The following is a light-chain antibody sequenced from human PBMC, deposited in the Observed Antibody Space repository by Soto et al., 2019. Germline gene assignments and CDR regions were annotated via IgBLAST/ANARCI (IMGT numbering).Light chain of an antibody. CDR2: DAS. Sequence: EIVLTQSPATLSLSPGERATLSCRASQSVSSYLAWYQQKPGQAPRLLIYDASNRATGIPARFSGSGSGTDFTLTISRLETEDFAVYYCQQRSNWPRRWTFGQGTKVEIK. CDR3: QQRSNWPRRWT. CDR1: QSVSSY. V-gene: IGKV3-11*01. J-gene: IGKJ1*01.